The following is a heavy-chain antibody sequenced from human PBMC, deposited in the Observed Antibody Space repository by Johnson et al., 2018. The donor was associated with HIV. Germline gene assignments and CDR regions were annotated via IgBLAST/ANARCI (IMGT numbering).Heavy chain of an antibody. D-gene: IGHD7-27*01. CDR2: ISYDGSNK. CDR1: GFTFNSYA. J-gene: IGHJ3*02. Sequence: QVHLVESGGGVVQPGRSLRLSCAASGFTFNSYAMHWVRQAPGKGLEWVAVISYDGSNKYYADSVKGRFTISRDNSKTTLYLQMNSLTADDTAIYYCVRSPNWALGDIWGQGTMATVSS. CDR3: VRSPNWALGDI. V-gene: IGHV3-30*04.